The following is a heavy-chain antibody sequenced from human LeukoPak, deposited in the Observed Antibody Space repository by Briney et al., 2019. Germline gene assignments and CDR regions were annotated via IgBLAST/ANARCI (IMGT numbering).Heavy chain of an antibody. CDR2: ISSSSSYI. Sequence: SGGSLRLSCAASGFTFRSYSMNWVRQAPGKGLEWVSSISSSSSYIYYADSVKGRFTISRDNAKNSLYLQMNSLRAEDTAVYYCAKLGRIAVAAIDYWGQGTLVTVSS. CDR1: GFTFRSYS. CDR3: AKLGRIAVAAIDY. V-gene: IGHV3-21*01. J-gene: IGHJ4*02. D-gene: IGHD6-19*01.